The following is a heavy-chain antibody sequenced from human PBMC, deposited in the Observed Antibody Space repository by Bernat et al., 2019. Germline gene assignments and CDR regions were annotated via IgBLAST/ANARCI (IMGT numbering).Heavy chain of an antibody. CDR2: ISSSGSTI. D-gene: IGHD6-6*01. V-gene: IGHV3-11*01. CDR3: AGDYDMAARTPFDY. J-gene: IGHJ4*02. Sequence: QVQLVESGGGLVKPGGSLRLSCAASGFTFSDYYMSWIRQAPGKGLEWVSYISSSGSTIYYAESVKGRFTISRDTAKNSLYLQMNSLRAEDTAVYYCAGDYDMAARTPFDYWGQGTLVTVSS. CDR1: GFTFSDYY.